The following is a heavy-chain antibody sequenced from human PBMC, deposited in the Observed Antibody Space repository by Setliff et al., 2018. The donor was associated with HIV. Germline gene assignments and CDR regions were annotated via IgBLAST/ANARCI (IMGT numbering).Heavy chain of an antibody. CDR1: GGSFSGYN. CDR2: INHSGTT. CDR3: ARDPPGYGDANDY. D-gene: IGHD4-17*01. J-gene: IGHJ4*02. V-gene: IGHV4-34*01. Sequence: SETLSLTCAVYGGSFSGYNWSWIRQPPGKGLEWIGEINHSGTTYYNPSLKSRVTMSIDTSKNQFSLKVRSVTAADTAVYYCARDPPGYGDANDYWGQGTLVTVSS.